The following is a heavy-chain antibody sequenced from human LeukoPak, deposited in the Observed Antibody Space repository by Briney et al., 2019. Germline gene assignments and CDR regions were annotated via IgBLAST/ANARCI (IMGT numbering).Heavy chain of an antibody. V-gene: IGHV1-24*01. D-gene: IGHD1-26*01. CDR1: GYTLTELS. Sequence: GASVKVSCKVSGYTLTELSMHWVRQAPGKGLEWMGGFDPEDGETIYAQKFQGRVTMTEDTSTDTAYMELSSLRSDDTAVYYCAIWRWELPYFDYWGQGTLVTVSS. CDR2: FDPEDGET. J-gene: IGHJ4*02. CDR3: AIWRWELPYFDY.